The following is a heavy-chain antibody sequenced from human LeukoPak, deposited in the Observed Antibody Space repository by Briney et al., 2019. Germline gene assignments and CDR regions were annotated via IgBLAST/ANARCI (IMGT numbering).Heavy chain of an antibody. Sequence: PSETLSLTCTVSGYSISSGYYWGWIRQPPGKGLEWIGEIYHSGSTNYNPSLKSRVTISVDKSKNQFSLKLSSVTAADTAVYYCARGGGSSPGGEYYFDYWGQGTLVTVSS. CDR1: GYSISSGYY. D-gene: IGHD1-14*01. CDR3: ARGGGSSPGGEYYFDY. CDR2: IYHSGST. J-gene: IGHJ4*02. V-gene: IGHV4-38-2*02.